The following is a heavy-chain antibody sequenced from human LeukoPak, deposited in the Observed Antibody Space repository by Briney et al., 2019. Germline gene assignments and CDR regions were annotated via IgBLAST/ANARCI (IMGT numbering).Heavy chain of an antibody. CDR2: IYYSGST. CDR1: GGSITSSSYY. D-gene: IGHD6-19*01. J-gene: IGHJ3*02. Sequence: SETLSLTCTVSGGSITSSSYYWGWIRQPPGKGLEWIGSIYYSGSTYYNPSLKSRVTISVDTSKNQFSLKLSSVTAADTAVYYCARSSGWDAFDIWGQGTMVTVSS. V-gene: IGHV4-39*07. CDR3: ARSSGWDAFDI.